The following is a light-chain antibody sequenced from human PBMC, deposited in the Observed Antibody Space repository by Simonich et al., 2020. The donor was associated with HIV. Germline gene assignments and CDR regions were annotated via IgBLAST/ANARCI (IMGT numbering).Light chain of an antibody. J-gene: IGKJ2*01. CDR2: SSS. CDR3: QQYGSSPLYT. Sequence: EIVLTQSPGTLSLSSGERATLSCRASQTVYSTYLAWYQQRPGQAPRLLIYSSSSRATVIPDRFSGSGSGTDFTLTISRLEPEDFAVYYCQQYGSSPLYTFGQGTKLEIK. CDR1: QTVYSTY. V-gene: IGKV3-20*01.